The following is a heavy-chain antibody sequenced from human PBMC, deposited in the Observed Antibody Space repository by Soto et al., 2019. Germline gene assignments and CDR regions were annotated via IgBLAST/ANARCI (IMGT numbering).Heavy chain of an antibody. Sequence: GASVKVSCKASGYTFTSYGISWVRQAPGQGLEWMGWISAYNGNTNYAQKLQGRVTMTTDTSTSTAYMELRSLRSDDTAVYYCARDSGLWLVRPDAFDIWGQGTMVTVSS. J-gene: IGHJ3*02. CDR1: GYTFTSYG. CDR2: ISAYNGNT. CDR3: ARDSGLWLVRPDAFDI. D-gene: IGHD6-19*01. V-gene: IGHV1-18*01.